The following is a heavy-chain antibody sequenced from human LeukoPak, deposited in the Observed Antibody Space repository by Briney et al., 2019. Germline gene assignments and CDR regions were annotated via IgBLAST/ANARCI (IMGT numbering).Heavy chain of an antibody. D-gene: IGHD3-3*01. Sequence: GASVKVSCKASGGTFSSYAISWVRQAPGQGLEWMGGIIPIFGTANYAQKFQGRVTITADESTSTAYMELSSLRSEDTAVYYCARTPWDYDLPYYFDYWGQGTLVTVSS. V-gene: IGHV1-69*13. CDR2: IIPIFGTA. J-gene: IGHJ4*02. CDR3: ARTPWDYDLPYYFDY. CDR1: GGTFSSYA.